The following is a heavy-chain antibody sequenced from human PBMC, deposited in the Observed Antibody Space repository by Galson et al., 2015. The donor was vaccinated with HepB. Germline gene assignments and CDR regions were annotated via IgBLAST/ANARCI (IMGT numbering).Heavy chain of an antibody. J-gene: IGHJ6*02. D-gene: IGHD3-10*01. CDR2: ITGTSTYI. V-gene: IGHV3-11*03. Sequence: ALRLSCAAAGFTFSDYYMTWIRQSPVKGLEWLSHITGTSTYIIYDGSVQGRYTISRDNAKSSLYLEMTNLTAVDTAVYYCASSDPVRGVVWPYSFGMDVWGQGTTVIVSS. CDR3: ASSDPVRGVVWPYSFGMDV. CDR1: GFTFSDYY.